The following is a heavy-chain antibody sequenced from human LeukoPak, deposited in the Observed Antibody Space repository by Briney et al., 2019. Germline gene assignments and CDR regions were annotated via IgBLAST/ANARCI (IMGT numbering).Heavy chain of an antibody. CDR2: IYYSGST. CDR1: GGSISSYY. V-gene: IGHV4-59*01. CDR3: ARAGGYGDYVLDWFDP. Sequence: SETLSLACTVSGGSISSYYWSWIRQPPGKGLEWIGYIYYSGSTNYNPSLKSRVTISVDTSKNQFSLKLSSVTAADTAVYYCARAGGYGDYVLDWFDPWGQGTLVTVSS. D-gene: IGHD4-17*01. J-gene: IGHJ5*02.